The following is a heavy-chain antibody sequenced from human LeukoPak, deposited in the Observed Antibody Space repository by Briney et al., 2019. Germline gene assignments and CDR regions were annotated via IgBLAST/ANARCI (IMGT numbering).Heavy chain of an antibody. CDR3: PTTSKKLRYFVIIPYAVDI. J-gene: IGHJ3*02. Sequence: SETLSLTCTVSGGSISSNNWSWLRQPPGKGLEWIGYIYYSGSTNYNPSLKSRVTISVETSKNQFSLKLSSVTAAETDVYLFPTTSKKLRYFVIIPYAVDIWGQGTMVTVSS. CDR1: GGSISSNN. D-gene: IGHD3-3*01. V-gene: IGHV4-59*01. CDR2: IYYSGST.